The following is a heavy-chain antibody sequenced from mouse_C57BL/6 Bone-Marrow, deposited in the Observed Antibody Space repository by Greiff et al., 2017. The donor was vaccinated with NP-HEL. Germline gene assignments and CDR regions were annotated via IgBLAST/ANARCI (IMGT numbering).Heavy chain of an antibody. CDR2: IRLKSDNYAT. CDR3: TVGSYLAWFAY. CDR1: GFTFSNYW. D-gene: IGHD1-1*02. J-gene: IGHJ3*01. Sequence: EVKLEESGGGLVQPGGSMKLSCVASGFTFSNYWMNWVRQSPEKGLEWVAQIRLKSDNYATHYAESVKGRFTISRDDSKSSVYLQMNNLRAEDTGIYYCTVGSYLAWFAYWGQGTLVTVSA. V-gene: IGHV6-3*01.